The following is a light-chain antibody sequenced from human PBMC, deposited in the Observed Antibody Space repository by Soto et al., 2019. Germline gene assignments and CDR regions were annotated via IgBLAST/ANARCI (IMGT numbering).Light chain of an antibody. J-gene: IGKJ1*01. CDR3: QQYDNLPPTWT. Sequence: DIQMTQSPSSVSASVGDRVTITCRASQGISSWLAWYQQKPGKAPKLLIYDASSLESGVPSSFSGSGSGTHFTFTISSLQPEDIATYYCQQYDNLPPTWTFGQGTKVDIK. CDR2: DAS. V-gene: IGKV1-12*01. CDR1: QGISSW.